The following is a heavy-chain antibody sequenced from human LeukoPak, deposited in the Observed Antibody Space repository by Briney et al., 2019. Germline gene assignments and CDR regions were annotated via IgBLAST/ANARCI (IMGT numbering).Heavy chain of an antibody. CDR1: GGAISSRSYY. J-gene: IGHJ6*03. CDR3: ARTYYYYYYMDV. CDR2: IYYSRST. Sequence: SETLSLTCTVSGGAISSRSYYWGWIRQPPGKGLEWIGSIYYSRSTYYNPSLKRRVTISVDTSKNQFSLKLSSVTAADTAVYYCARTYYYYYYMDVWGKGTTVTISS. V-gene: IGHV4-39*07.